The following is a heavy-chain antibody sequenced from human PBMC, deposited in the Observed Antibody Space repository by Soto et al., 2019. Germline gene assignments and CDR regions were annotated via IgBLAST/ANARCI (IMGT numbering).Heavy chain of an antibody. CDR3: ARSWFGAWYFDL. J-gene: IGHJ2*01. Sequence: EVQLVESGGGLVQPGGSLRLSCAASGLTVTSYYMSWVRQAPRKGLEWVSVFYGGGSTAYADSVKGRFTTSRDNSKNTVYLHINSVRAEDTAIYYCARSWFGAWYFDLWGRGTLVSVSS. D-gene: IGHD3-10*01. CDR2: FYGGGST. V-gene: IGHV3-66*01. CDR1: GLTVTSYY.